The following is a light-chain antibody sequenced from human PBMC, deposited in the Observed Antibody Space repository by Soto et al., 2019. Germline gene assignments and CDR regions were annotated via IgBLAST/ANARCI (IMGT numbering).Light chain of an antibody. Sequence: QLVLTQSPSASASLGASVKLTCTLSSGHSSYAIAWHQQQPEKGPRYLMKLNSDGSHTKGDGIPDRFSGSSSGAERYHTISSLQSEDEADYYCQTWTTGIRVFGGGTKLTVL. CDR3: QTWTTGIRV. CDR2: LNSDGSH. J-gene: IGLJ2*01. V-gene: IGLV4-69*01. CDR1: SGHSSYA.